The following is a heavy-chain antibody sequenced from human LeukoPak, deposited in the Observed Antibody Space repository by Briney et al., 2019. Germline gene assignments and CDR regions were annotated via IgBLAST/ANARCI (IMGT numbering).Heavy chain of an antibody. V-gene: IGHV1-18*01. Sequence: ASVKVSCKASDYTFTSYGITWVRQAPGQGLEWMGWISPYNDNTNYAQKLQGRVTMTTDTSTSTAYMEPRSLRSDDTAVYYCARADIVLMVYATLDYWGQGTLVTVSS. CDR2: ISPYNDNT. D-gene: IGHD2-8*01. CDR1: DYTFTSYG. J-gene: IGHJ4*02. CDR3: ARADIVLMVYATLDY.